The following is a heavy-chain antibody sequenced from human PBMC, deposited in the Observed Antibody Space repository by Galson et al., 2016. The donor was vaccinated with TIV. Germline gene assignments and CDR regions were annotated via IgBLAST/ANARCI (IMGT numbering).Heavy chain of an antibody. CDR2: ISGRGERT. J-gene: IGHJ5*02. CDR3: VTGGEYFASGTYSWFDP. Sequence: SLRLSCAASGFTFSSYAMIWVRQAPGNGLEWVSTISGRGERTFYADSVKGRFTISRDNSKNTLYLQMNSLRAEDTAVYHCVTGGEYFASGTYSWFDPWGQGTLVTVSS. CDR1: GFTFSSYA. V-gene: IGHV3-23*01. D-gene: IGHD3-10*01.